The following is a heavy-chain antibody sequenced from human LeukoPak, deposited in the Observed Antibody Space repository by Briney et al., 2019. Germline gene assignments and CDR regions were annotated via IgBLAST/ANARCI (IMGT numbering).Heavy chain of an antibody. Sequence: ASVKVSCKASGYTFTSYCINWVRQAPGQGLEWMGWISAYNGKTNYAQKLQGRVTMTTDTSTSTAYMELRSLRSDDTAVYYCARDDALVATGSFDYWGQGTLVTVSS. D-gene: IGHD5-12*01. J-gene: IGHJ4*02. CDR1: GYTFTSYC. CDR2: ISAYNGKT. V-gene: IGHV1-18*01. CDR3: ARDDALVATGSFDY.